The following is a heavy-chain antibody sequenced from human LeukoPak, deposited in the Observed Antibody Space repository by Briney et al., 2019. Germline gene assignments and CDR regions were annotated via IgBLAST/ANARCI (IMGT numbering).Heavy chain of an antibody. V-gene: IGHV4-4*02. D-gene: IGHD3-10*01. CDR1: GGSISSSNW. J-gene: IGHJ6*02. Sequence: PSEALSLTCAVSGGSISSSNWWSWVRQPPGKGLEWIGEIYHIGSTNYNPSLKSRVTISLDKSKKHFSLKLSSVTDPNTRVYYCAKVKRITMVRGHREQYGMDVWGQGTTVTVPS. CDR2: IYHIGST. CDR3: AKVKRITMVRGHREQYGMDV.